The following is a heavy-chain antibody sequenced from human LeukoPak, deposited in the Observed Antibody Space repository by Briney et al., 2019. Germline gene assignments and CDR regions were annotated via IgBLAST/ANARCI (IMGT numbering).Heavy chain of an antibody. Sequence: PSETLSLTCTVSGGSISSYYWSWLRQPPGKGLEWIGYIYYSGSTNYNPSLKSRVTISVDTSKNQFSLKLSSVTAADTAVYYCARPVGAAAGDDALDIWGQGTMVTVSS. CDR2: IYYSGST. V-gene: IGHV4-59*08. D-gene: IGHD6-13*01. CDR1: GGSISSYY. J-gene: IGHJ3*02. CDR3: ARPVGAAAGDDALDI.